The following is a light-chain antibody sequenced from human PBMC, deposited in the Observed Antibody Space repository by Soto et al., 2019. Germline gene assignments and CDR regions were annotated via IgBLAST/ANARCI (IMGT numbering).Light chain of an antibody. CDR3: QQYGSRTWT. CDR2: GAS. CDR1: QSVSRSY. Sequence: EIVLTPSPGTLSLSPGDRATLSCRASQSVSRSYLGWYQQKPGQAPRLLIYGASSRATGIPDRFSGSGSGTDFTLTISRLEPEDFAVYYCQQYGSRTWTFGQGTKVDIK. V-gene: IGKV3-20*01. J-gene: IGKJ1*01.